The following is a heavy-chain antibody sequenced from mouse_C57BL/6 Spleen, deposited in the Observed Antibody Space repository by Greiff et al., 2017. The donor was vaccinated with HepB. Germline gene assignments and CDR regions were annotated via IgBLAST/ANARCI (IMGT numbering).Heavy chain of an antibody. V-gene: IGHV1-82*01. Sequence: QVHLQQSGPELVKPGASVKISCKASGYAFSSSWMNWVKQRPGKGLEWIGRIYPGDGDTNYNGKFKGKATLTADKSSSTAYMQLSSLTSEDSAVYFCARYSSGYPYFDYWGQGTTLTVSS. CDR1: GYAFSSSW. CDR2: IYPGDGDT. J-gene: IGHJ2*01. D-gene: IGHD3-2*02. CDR3: ARYSSGYPYFDY.